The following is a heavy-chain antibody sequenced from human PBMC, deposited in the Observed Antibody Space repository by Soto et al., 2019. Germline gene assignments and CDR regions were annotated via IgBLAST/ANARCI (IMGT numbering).Heavy chain of an antibody. CDR3: ARDRSVRGVIITEEYYYYGMDV. CDR1: GYTFTGYY. CDR2: INPNSGGT. Sequence: ASVKVSCKASGYTFTGYYMHWVRQAPGQGLEWMGWINPNSGGTNYAQKFQGRVTMTRDTSISTAYMELSRLRSDDTAVYYCARDRSVRGVIITEEYYYYGMDVWGQGTTVTVSS. V-gene: IGHV1-2*02. J-gene: IGHJ6*02. D-gene: IGHD3-10*01.